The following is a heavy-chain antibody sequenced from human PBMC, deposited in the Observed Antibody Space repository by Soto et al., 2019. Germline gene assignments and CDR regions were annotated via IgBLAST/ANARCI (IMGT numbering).Heavy chain of an antibody. Sequence: SVKVSCKASGGTFSSYAISWVRQAPGQGLEWMGGIIPIFGTANYAQKFQGRVTITADESTSTAYMELSSLRSEDTAVYYCARDRPPSPRLAYCGGDCYNDAFDIWGQGTMVTVSS. CDR1: GGTFSSYA. CDR2: IIPIFGTA. V-gene: IGHV1-69*13. CDR3: ARDRPPSPRLAYCGGDCYNDAFDI. D-gene: IGHD2-21*02. J-gene: IGHJ3*02.